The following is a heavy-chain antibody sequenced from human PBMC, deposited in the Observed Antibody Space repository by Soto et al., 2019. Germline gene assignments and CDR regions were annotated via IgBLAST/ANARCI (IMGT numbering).Heavy chain of an antibody. CDR3: ARLGDILTGYYPKYFDY. V-gene: IGHV4-39*01. J-gene: IGHJ4*02. Sequence: LLQLPETLSLTCTVSGGSISSSSYYWGWIRQPPGKGLEWIGSIYYSGSTYYNPSLKSRVTISVDTSKNQFSLKLSSVTAADTAVYYCARLGDILTGYYPKYFDYWGQGTLVTVSS. CDR2: IYYSGST. D-gene: IGHD3-9*01. CDR1: GGSISSSSYY.